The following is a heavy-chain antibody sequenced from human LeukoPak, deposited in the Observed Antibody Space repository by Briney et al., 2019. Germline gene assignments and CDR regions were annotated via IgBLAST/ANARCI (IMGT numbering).Heavy chain of an antibody. CDR1: GFTFSNYW. D-gene: IGHD3-9*01. CDR3: ARVRYYLDY. V-gene: IGHV3-72*01. Sequence: PGGSLRLSCAASGFTFSNYWMSWVRQAPGKGLEWVGRIRNKVNSYSTEYAASVKGRFTISRDDSKNSLYLQMNSLKTEDTAVYYCARVRYYLDYWGQGTLVTVSS. CDR2: IRNKVNSYST. J-gene: IGHJ4*02.